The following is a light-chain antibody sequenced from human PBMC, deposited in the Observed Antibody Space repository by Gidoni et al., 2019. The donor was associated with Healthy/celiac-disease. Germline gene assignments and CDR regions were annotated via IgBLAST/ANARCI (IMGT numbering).Light chain of an antibody. J-gene: IGLJ2*01. CDR1: NIGSKS. CDR3: QVWDSDSDHVV. CDR2: YDS. V-gene: IGLV3-21*04. Sequence: SYVLTQPPSVSVAPGKTATITCGGNNIGSKSVPWYQQKPGQAPVLVIYYDSDRPSGIPERFSGSNSGNTATLTISRVEAGDEADYYCQVWDSDSDHVVFGGGTKLTVL.